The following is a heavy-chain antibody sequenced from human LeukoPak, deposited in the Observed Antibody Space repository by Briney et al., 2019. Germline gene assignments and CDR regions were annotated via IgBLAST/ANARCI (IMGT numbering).Heavy chain of an antibody. V-gene: IGHV3-48*03. CDR3: TKLAVASADS. D-gene: IGHD6-19*01. Sequence: GGSLRLSCAASGFSFSSYEMNWVRQAPGKGLEWVSNISPSGSTKYYADSVNGRFTVSRDNAKNSLYLQMNSLRAGDTGVYYCTKLAVASADSWGQGTLVTVSS. J-gene: IGHJ4*02. CDR2: ISPSGSTK. CDR1: GFSFSSYE.